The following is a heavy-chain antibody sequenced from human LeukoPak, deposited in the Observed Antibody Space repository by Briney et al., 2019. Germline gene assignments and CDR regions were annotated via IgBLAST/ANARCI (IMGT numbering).Heavy chain of an antibody. V-gene: IGHV4-39*07. CDR2: IYYSGST. CDR1: GGSISSSSYY. D-gene: IGHD6-13*01. CDR3: ARDLGYRAPNWFDP. J-gene: IGHJ5*02. Sequence: PSETLSLTCTVSGGSISSSSYYWGWIRQPPGKGLEWIGSIYYSGSTYYNPSLKSRVTISVDTSKNQFSLKLSSVTAADTAVYYCARDLGYRAPNWFDPWGQGTLVTVSS.